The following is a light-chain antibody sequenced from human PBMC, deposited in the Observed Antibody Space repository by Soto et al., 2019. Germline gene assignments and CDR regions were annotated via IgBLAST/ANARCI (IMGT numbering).Light chain of an antibody. Sequence: EIVLTQSPGTLSLSPGERATLSCRASQTVTSGYLAWYQQKPGQAPRLLMYGVSTGATGIPDRFSGTGFGTEFTPTISSLQSGDFAVFYCQQYGDSLLTFGGGTKVDIK. CDR2: GVS. J-gene: IGKJ4*01. CDR3: QQYGDSLLT. CDR1: QTVTSGY. V-gene: IGKV3-20*01.